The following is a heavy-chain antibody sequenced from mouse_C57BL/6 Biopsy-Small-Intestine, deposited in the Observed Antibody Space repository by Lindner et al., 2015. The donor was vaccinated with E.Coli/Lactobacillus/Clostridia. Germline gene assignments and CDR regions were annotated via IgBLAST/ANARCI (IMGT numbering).Heavy chain of an antibody. Sequence: VQLQESGPELVKPGASVKLSCKASGYTFPKYTIHWVKQRSGQGLVWIGWFYPGSDSVQYNEKFRDKATLTADKSSSTVYMELSRLTSEDSAVYFCARHEAHYGNYGYWGQGTTLTVSS. J-gene: IGHJ2*01. CDR1: GYTFPKYT. D-gene: IGHD2-1*01. CDR3: ARHEAHYGNYGY. V-gene: IGHV1-62-2*01. CDR2: FYPGSDSV.